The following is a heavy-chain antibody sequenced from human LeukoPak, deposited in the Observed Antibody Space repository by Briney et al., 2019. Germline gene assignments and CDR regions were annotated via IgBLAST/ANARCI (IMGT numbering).Heavy chain of an antibody. V-gene: IGHV1-24*01. CDR2: FDPEDGET. CDR3: ATGSLETDWGFAPLDY. CDR1: GYTLTELS. J-gene: IGHJ4*02. D-gene: IGHD3/OR15-3a*01. Sequence: ASVKVSCTVSGYTLTELSMHWVRQAPGKGLEWMGGFDPEDGETIYAQKFQGRVTMTEDTSTDTAYMELSSLRSEDTAVYYCATGSLETDWGFAPLDYWGQGTPVTVSS.